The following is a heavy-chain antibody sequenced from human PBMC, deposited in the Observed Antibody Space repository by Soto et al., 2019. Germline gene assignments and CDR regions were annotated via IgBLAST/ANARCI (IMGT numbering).Heavy chain of an antibody. CDR3: TKDGDSADYGY. CDR2: IIPMFPTT. D-gene: IGHD2-21*01. Sequence: QVQLVQSGAEVKRPGSSVRVSYKASGDTFGRNAIHWVRQAPGQGLEWMGGIIPMFPTTNYAQKFKGRLTMYADESTGTAYMEMTSLTSEDTAVYYCTKDGDSADYGYWGQGTLVTVSS. CDR1: GDTFGRNA. J-gene: IGHJ4*02. V-gene: IGHV1-69*01.